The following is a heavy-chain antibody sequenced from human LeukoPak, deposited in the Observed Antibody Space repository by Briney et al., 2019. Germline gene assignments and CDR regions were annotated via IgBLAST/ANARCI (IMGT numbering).Heavy chain of an antibody. CDR3: ASSFYDLLVYFDY. Sequence: ASVKVSCKASGYTFTSYYMHWVRQAPGQGLEGMGITNPSGGSTSYAQKFQGRVTMTRDMSTSTVYMELSSLRSEDTAVYYCASSFYDLLVYFDYWGQGTLVTVSS. J-gene: IGHJ4*02. D-gene: IGHD5/OR15-5a*01. CDR1: GYTFTSYY. CDR2: TNPSGGST. V-gene: IGHV1-46*01.